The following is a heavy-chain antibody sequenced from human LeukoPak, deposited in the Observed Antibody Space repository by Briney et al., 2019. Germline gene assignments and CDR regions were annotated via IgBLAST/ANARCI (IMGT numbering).Heavy chain of an antibody. Sequence: SETLSLTCTVSGGSISSYYWSWIRQPPGKGLECIGYIHYSGSTNYNPSLRSRVTISLDTPKNQFSLELTSVTAADAAVYYCTRGQRSYFRAVDAWGLGTLVTVSS. J-gene: IGHJ5*02. CDR2: IHYSGST. CDR3: TRGQRSYFRAVDA. V-gene: IGHV4-59*01. D-gene: IGHD1-26*01. CDR1: GGSISSYY.